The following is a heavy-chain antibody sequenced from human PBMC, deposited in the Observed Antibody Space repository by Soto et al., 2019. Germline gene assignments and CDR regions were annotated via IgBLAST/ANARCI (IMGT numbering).Heavy chain of an antibody. CDR2: ISAYDGNT. CDR1: GYTFHMCG. D-gene: IGHD2-21*01. V-gene: IGHV1-18*01. Sequence: QGQLVQSGAEVKKPGATVKVSCKASGYTFHMCGYTWVRQDPGQGLEWVGWISAYDGNTAYGKNSQGRVSLSTDTPSSTAYMELRRLTSDDTAGYFWASTRRLYLNDGLGDSGASMESYWGQGTMLSFSS. J-gene: IGHJ4*02. CDR3: ASTRRLYLNDGLGDSGASMESY.